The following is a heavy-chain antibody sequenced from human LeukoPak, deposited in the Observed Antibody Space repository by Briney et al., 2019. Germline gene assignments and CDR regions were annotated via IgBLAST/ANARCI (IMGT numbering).Heavy chain of an antibody. CDR1: GFTVSSNY. J-gene: IGHJ5*02. Sequence: GGSLRLSCAASGFTVSSNYINWVRQAPGKGLEWVSLIYGSTSADYADSVKGRFTISRDNAKNSVYLQMNSLRAEDTAVYYCASWTAELNSWGQGALVTVSS. V-gene: IGHV3-53*01. CDR3: ASWTAELNS. CDR2: IYGSTSA. D-gene: IGHD1-26*01.